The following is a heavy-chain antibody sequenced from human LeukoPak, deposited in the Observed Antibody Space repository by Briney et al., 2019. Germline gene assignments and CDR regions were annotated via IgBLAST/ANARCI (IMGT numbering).Heavy chain of an antibody. V-gene: IGHV4-59*01. CDR3: ARTTEGGYTYDYFYYYYMDV. CDR2: IYYSGST. Sequence: GSLRLSCAASGFTFSSYWMSWVRQAPGKGLEWIGYIYYSGSTNYNPSLKSRVTISVDTSKNQFSLKLSSVTAADTAVYYCARTTEGGYTYDYFYYYYMDVWGKGTTVTISS. J-gene: IGHJ6*03. CDR1: GFTFSSYW. D-gene: IGHD5-18*01.